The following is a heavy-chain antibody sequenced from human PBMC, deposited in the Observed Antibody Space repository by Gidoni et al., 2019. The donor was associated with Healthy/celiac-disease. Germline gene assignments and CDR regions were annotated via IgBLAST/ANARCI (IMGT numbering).Heavy chain of an antibody. CDR1: GGSISGRSYD. Sequence: QLQLQESGPGQVKPSKTLSHTCTVSGGSISGRSYDWGWLRQPPGNGRVWIGSIYYSGSTYYNPSLKSRVTISVDTSKNQFSLKLSSVTAADTAVYYCAIHQQEDDSSGYYSAFDYWGQGTLVTVSS. D-gene: IGHD3-22*01. CDR3: AIHQQEDDSSGYYSAFDY. CDR2: IYYSGST. J-gene: IGHJ4*02. V-gene: IGHV4-39*01.